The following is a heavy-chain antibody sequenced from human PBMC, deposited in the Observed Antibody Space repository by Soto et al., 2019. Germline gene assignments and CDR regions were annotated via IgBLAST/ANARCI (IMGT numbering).Heavy chain of an antibody. V-gene: IGHV3-7*01. CDR3: AREEEDLVVVPAAMLPYYYYYYMDV. CDR1: GFTFSSYW. J-gene: IGHJ6*03. CDR2: IKQDGSEK. D-gene: IGHD2-2*01. Sequence: EVQLVESGGGLVQTGGSLRLSCAASGFTFSSYWMSWVRQAPGKGLEWVANIKQDGSEKYYVDSVKGRFTISRDNAKNSLYMQMNSLRAEDTAVYYCAREEEDLVVVPAAMLPYYYYYYMDVWGKGTTVTVSS.